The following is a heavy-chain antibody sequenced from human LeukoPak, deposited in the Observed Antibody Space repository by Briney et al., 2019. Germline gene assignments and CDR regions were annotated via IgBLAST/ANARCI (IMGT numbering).Heavy chain of an antibody. CDR2: IIPIFGTA. CDR3: ARATNYHYDSSGYYPFGY. J-gene: IGHJ4*02. V-gene: IGHV1-69*05. CDR1: GGTFSSYA. Sequence: ASVKVSCKASGGTFSSYAISWVRQAPGQGLEWMGGIIPIFGTANYAQKFQGRVTITTDESTSTAYMELSSLRSEDTAVYYCARATNYHYDSSGYYPFGYWGQGTLVTVSS. D-gene: IGHD3-22*01.